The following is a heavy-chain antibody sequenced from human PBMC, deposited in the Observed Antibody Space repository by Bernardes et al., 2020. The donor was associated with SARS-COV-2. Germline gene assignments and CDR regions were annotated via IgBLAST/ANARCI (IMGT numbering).Heavy chain of an antibody. J-gene: IGHJ4*02. Sequence: VEPLFLSCAASGFIFSNPWMHWVRQVPGEGLVWVSRISADGTTTGYADSVKGRFTVSRDNAKNTMYLQMNSLRAEDTALYYCARGTWGSCNSWGQGTLVTVSS. V-gene: IGHV3-74*01. CDR1: GFIFSNPW. D-gene: IGHD3-16*01. CDR3: ARGTWGSCNS. CDR2: ISADGTTT.